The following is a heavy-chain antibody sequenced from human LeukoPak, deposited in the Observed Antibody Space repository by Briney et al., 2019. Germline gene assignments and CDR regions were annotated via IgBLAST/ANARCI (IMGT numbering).Heavy chain of an antibody. V-gene: IGHV4-39*01. D-gene: IGHD1-26*01. Sequence: PSETLSLTCTVSGGSVSSSSYYWGWMRQPPGKGLEWIGSIYYSGGTYYNPSLKSRVTISADTSKNQFSLKLSSVTAADTAVYFCAPRSTHGSRGSWFDPWGQGTLVTVSS. J-gene: IGHJ5*02. CDR3: APRSTHGSRGSWFDP. CDR1: GGSVSSSSYY. CDR2: IYYSGGT.